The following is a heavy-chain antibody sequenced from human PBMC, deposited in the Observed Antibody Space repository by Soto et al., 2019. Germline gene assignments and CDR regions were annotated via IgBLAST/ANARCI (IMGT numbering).Heavy chain of an antibody. CDR2: INPNSGGT. CDR1: GYTFTGYY. Sequence: ASVKVSCKASGYTFTGYYMHWVRQAPGQGLEWMGWINPNSGGTNYAQKFQGRVTMTRDTSISTAYMELSRLRSDDTAVYYCARARRYYDILTAYVSYYYGMDVWGQGTTVTVYS. D-gene: IGHD3-9*01. V-gene: IGHV1-2*02. J-gene: IGHJ6*02. CDR3: ARARRYYDILTAYVSYYYGMDV.